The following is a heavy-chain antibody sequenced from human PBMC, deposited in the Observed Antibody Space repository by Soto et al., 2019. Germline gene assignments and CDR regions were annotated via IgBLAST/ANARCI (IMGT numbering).Heavy chain of an antibody. CDR3: ARDRVIAARRHCYYCMDV. J-gene: IGHJ6*02. D-gene: IGHD6-6*01. Sequence: GRSLTLSCAASGFTVSSNYMSWVRHAPGKGLEWVSVIYSGGSTYYADSVKGRFTISRDNSKNTLYLQMSSLRAEDTAVYYCARDRVIAARRHCYYCMDVWGQGTTVTVSS. V-gene: IGHV3-53*01. CDR1: GFTVSSNY. CDR2: IYSGGST.